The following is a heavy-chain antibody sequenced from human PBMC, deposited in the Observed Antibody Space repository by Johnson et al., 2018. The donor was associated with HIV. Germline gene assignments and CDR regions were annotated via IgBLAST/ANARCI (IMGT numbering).Heavy chain of an antibody. CDR3: GRGGRVVMEDVFGI. D-gene: IGHD3-3*01. CDR1: GFTVSSNY. J-gene: IGHJ3*02. Sequence: EVQLVESGGGLIQPGGSLRLSCAASGFTVSSNYMIWVRQAPGKGLEWVSVIYSGGSTYQADSVKGRFTISRDNAKNSLYLQMNSLTADDTAVYYCGRGGRVVMEDVFGIWGQGTMVTVSS. CDR2: IYSGGST. V-gene: IGHV3-53*01.